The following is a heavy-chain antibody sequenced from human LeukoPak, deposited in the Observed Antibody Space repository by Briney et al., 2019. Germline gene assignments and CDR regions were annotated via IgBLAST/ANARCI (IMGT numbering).Heavy chain of an antibody. J-gene: IGHJ3*02. D-gene: IGHD2-2*01. V-gene: IGHV3-33*01. CDR2: IWYDGSNK. CDR3: AREPVRYCSSTSCYVQGDDAFDI. CDR1: GFTFSSYG. Sequence: GGSLILSCAASGFTFSSYGMHWVRQAPGKGLEWVAVIWYDGSNKYYADSVKGRFTISGDNSKNTLYLQMNSLRAEDTAVYYCAREPVRYCSSTSCYVQGDDAFDIWGQGTMVTVSS.